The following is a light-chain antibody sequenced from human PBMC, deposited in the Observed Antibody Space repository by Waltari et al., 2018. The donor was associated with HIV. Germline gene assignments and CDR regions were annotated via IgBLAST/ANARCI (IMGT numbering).Light chain of an antibody. V-gene: IGKV3-20*01. CDR3: QHYGYSPT. CDR1: QSVSRYY. J-gene: IGKJ1*01. Sequence: IVLTRSPGTLSFSPGERATVSCRASQSVSRYYLAWYQQTPGQAPRLHVYGVSTRAAGVPDRFSGSGSGTDFTLTVSRLEPEDFAVYYCQHYGYSPTFGQGTKVEIK. CDR2: GVS.